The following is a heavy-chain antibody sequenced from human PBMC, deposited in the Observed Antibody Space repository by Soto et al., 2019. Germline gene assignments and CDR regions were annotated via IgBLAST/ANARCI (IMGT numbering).Heavy chain of an antibody. D-gene: IGHD3-10*01. CDR2: ISNDGLNK. J-gene: IGHJ4*02. CDR1: GFTFSNYG. CDR3: YGSGIDY. Sequence: QVQLVESGGGVVQPGRSLRLSCAASGFTFSNYGMHWVRQAPGKGLEWVAAISNDGLNKYYLDSVKGRFTISRDNSKNTLDLRMNSLRVEDTAVYYCYGSGIDYWGQGTLVTVSS. V-gene: IGHV3-30*03.